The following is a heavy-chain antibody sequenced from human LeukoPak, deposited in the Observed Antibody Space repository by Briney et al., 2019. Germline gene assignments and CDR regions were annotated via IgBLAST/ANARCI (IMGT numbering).Heavy chain of an antibody. CDR3: AKSSSPYYYYNYMDV. J-gene: IGHJ6*03. CDR1: GFTFSSYG. D-gene: IGHD2-2*01. V-gene: IGHV3-33*06. CDR2: IWYDGSNK. Sequence: PGRSLRLSCAASGFTFSSYGMHWVRQAPGKGLEWVAVIWYDGSNKYYADSVKGRFTISRDNSKNTLYLQMNSLRVEDTAVYYCAKSSSPYYYYNYMDVWGKGTTVTVSS.